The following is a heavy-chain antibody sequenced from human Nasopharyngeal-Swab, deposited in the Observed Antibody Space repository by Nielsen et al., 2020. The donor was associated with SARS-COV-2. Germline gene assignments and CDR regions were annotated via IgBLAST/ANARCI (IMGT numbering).Heavy chain of an antibody. V-gene: IGHV3-30*18. J-gene: IGHJ3*01. CDR1: GFTFSNYG. CDR3: AKAFGEDQLAEDAFDA. Sequence: GSLKISCAASGFTFSNYGMHWVRQAPGKGLEWVAVISYDGNIKSYADSVRGRFLISRDNSHNTLYLQMSRLRTEDRAVYYCAKAFGEDQLAEDAFDAWGQGTMVTVSS. CDR2: ISYDGNIK. D-gene: IGHD3-16*01.